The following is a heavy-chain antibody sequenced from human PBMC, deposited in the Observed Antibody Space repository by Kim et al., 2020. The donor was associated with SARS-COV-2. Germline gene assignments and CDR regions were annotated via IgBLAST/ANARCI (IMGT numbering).Heavy chain of an antibody. Sequence: ASVTVSCKASGYTFTSYGISWVRQAPGQGLEWMGWISAYNGNTNYAQKLQGRVTMTTDTSTSTAYMELRSLRSDDTAVYYCARELIFGVVSDAFDIWGQGTMVTVSS. CDR3: ARELIFGVVSDAFDI. CDR2: ISAYNGNT. V-gene: IGHV1-18*01. D-gene: IGHD3-3*01. CDR1: GYTFTSYG. J-gene: IGHJ3*02.